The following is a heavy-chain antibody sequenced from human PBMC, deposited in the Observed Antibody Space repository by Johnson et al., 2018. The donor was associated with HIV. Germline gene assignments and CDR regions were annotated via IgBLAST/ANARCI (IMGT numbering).Heavy chain of an antibody. D-gene: IGHD6-6*01. CDR3: ARDRGAARDAFDI. V-gene: IGHV3-7*05. CDR2: IKQAGREK. J-gene: IGHJ3*02. CDR1: GFTFSSYW. Sequence: VQLVESGGGLVQPGGSLRLSCAASGFTFSSYWMSWVRQAPGKGLEWVANIKQAGREKSYVDSVKGRFTISRDNAKNSLYLQMNSLRAEDTAVYYCARDRGAARDAFDIWGQGTMVTVSS.